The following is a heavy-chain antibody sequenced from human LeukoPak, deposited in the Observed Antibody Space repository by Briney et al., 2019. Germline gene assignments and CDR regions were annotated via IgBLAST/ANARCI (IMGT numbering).Heavy chain of an antibody. CDR3: AKSSQIAVAGTYSDY. Sequence: GGSLRLSCAASGFTFSSYAMSWVRQAPGKGLEWVSAISGSGGSTYYADSVKGRFTISRDNSKNTLYLQMNSLRAEDTAVYYCAKSSQIAVAGTYSDYWGQGTLVTVSS. V-gene: IGHV3-23*01. J-gene: IGHJ4*02. D-gene: IGHD6-19*01. CDR1: GFTFSSYA. CDR2: ISGSGGST.